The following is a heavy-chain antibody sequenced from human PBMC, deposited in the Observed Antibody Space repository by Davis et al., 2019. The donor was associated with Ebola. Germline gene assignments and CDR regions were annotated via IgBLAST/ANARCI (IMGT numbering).Heavy chain of an antibody. CDR2: IRYDGSNK. V-gene: IGHV3-30*02. D-gene: IGHD2-2*02. J-gene: IGHJ6*03. Sequence: GESLKISCAASGFTFSSYGMHWVRQAPVKGLEWVAFIRYDGSNKYYADSVKGRFTISRDNSKNTLYLQMNNLRAEDTAVYYCARDGGGYCSSTSCYILSLDYYMDVWGKGTTVTVSS. CDR3: ARDGGGYCSSTSCYILSLDYYMDV. CDR1: GFTFSSYG.